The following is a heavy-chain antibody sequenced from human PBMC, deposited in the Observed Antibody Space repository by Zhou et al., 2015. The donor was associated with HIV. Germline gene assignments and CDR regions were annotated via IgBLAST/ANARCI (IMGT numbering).Heavy chain of an antibody. CDR2: FIPIFGTA. CDR1: GGTFSSSG. Sequence: VQLVQSGAELKKPGASVKVSCKASGGTFSSSGLSWVRQAPGQGLEWMGGFIPIFGTAFYAQKVQGRVTITADESTTTAYMELSSLRSEDTAVYYCASIAVAGTRGRFYWYFDLWAVAPWSLSPQ. CDR3: ASIAVAGTRGRFYWYFDL. D-gene: IGHD6-19*01. J-gene: IGHJ2*01. V-gene: IGHV1-69*12.